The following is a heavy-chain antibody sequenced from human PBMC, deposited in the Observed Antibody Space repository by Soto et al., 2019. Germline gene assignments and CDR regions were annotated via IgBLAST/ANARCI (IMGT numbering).Heavy chain of an antibody. V-gene: IGHV1-3*01. CDR3: ARDLVGTKYGFDY. J-gene: IGHJ4*02. D-gene: IGHD1-26*01. CDR1: GYTFTSYA. CDR2: TNAGNGNT. Sequence: ASVKVSCKASGYTFTSYAMHWVRQAPGQRLEWMGWTNAGNGNTKYSQKFQGRVTITRDTSASTAYMELSSLRSEDTAVYYCARDLVGTKYGFDYWGQGTLVTVSS.